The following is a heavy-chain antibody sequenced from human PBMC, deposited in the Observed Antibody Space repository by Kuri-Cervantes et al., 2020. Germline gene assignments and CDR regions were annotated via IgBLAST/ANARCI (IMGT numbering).Heavy chain of an antibody. CDR2: IKQDGSEK. CDR1: GFTFSSYW. D-gene: IGHD3-16*01. CDR3: ARLGGAAPFDY. Sequence: GESLKISCAASGFTFSSYWMSWVRQAPGKGLEWVANIKQDGSEKYYVDSVKGRFTISRDNAKNSLYLQTNSLRAEDTAVYYCARLGGAAPFDYWGQGTLVTVSS. V-gene: IGHV3-7*01. J-gene: IGHJ4*02.